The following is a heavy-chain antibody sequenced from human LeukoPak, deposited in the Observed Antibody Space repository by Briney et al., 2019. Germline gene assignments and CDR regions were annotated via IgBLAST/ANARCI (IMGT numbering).Heavy chain of an antibody. V-gene: IGHV4-34*01. CDR2: INHSGSA. D-gene: IGHD4-17*01. CDR3: ARGQGTVTTH. Sequence: ASETLSLTCAVSGGSFSGYYWTWIRQPPGKGLEWIGEINHSGSANYSPSLSSRVTISLDMSENQFSLKLTSVAAADTAVYYCARGQGTVTTHWGQGTLVTVSS. J-gene: IGHJ4*02. CDR1: GGSFSGYY.